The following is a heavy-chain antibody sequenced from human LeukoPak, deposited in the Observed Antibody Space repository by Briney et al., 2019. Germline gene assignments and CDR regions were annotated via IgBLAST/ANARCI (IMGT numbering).Heavy chain of an antibody. V-gene: IGHV4-34*01. D-gene: IGHD6-13*01. CDR1: GASFSGYY. J-gene: IGHJ4*02. Sequence: SETLSLTCAVYGASFSGYYWSWIRQPPGKGLEWIGEINHSGSTNYNPSLKSRLTISIDTSKNQFSLKLSSVTAADTAVYYCARRKRDIAAAGTGFDYWGQGTLVTVSS. CDR2: INHSGST. CDR3: ARRKRDIAAAGTGFDY.